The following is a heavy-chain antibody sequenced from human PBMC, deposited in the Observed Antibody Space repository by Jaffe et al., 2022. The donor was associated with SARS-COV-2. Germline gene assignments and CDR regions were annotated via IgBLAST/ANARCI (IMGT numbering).Heavy chain of an antibody. CDR1: GYTFSAYY. CDR3: ARGGPISGAAGSPPWAD. V-gene: IGHV1-46*04. J-gene: IGHJ4*02. D-gene: IGHD6-13*01. Sequence: QVQLVQSGAEVKKPGASVKVSCKASGYTFSAYYMHWVRQAPGPGLEWMGIINPSGGSTTYAQNLQGRVTMTRDTSTSTVYMELSSLRSEDTAVYYCARGGPISGAAGSPPWADWGQGTLVTVSS. CDR2: INPSGGST.